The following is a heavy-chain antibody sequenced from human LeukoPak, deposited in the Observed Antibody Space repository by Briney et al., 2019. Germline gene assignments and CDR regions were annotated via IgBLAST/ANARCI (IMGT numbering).Heavy chain of an antibody. CDR1: GGSFSGYY. CDR2: INHSGST. V-gene: IGHV4-34*01. CDR3: ARGRLLVYHWFDP. Sequence: SETLSLTCAVYGGSFSGYYWSWIRQPPGKGLEWIGEINHSGSTNYNPSLKSRVTISVDTSKNQFSLKLSSVTAADTAVYYCARGRLLVYHWFDPWDQGTLVTVSS. J-gene: IGHJ5*02. D-gene: IGHD5/OR15-5a*01.